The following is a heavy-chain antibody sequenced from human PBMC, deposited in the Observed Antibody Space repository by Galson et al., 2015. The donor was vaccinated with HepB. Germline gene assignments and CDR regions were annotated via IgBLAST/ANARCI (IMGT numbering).Heavy chain of an antibody. Sequence: SLRLSCAASGFTFSSYSMNWVRQAPGKGLEWVSSISSSSSYIYYADSVKGRFTISRDNAKNSLYLQMNSLRAEDTAVYYCARDPHYDFWSGYYGPWGQGTLVTVSS. CDR3: ARDPHYDFWSGYYGP. D-gene: IGHD3-3*01. CDR2: ISSSSSYI. V-gene: IGHV3-21*01. J-gene: IGHJ5*02. CDR1: GFTFSSYS.